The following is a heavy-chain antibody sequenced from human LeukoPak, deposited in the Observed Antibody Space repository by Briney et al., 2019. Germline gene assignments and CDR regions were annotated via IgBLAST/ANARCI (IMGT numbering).Heavy chain of an antibody. J-gene: IGHJ4*02. V-gene: IGHV3-23*01. D-gene: IGHD1-26*01. Sequence: PGGSLRLSCAASGFTFSGYAMSWVRQAPGKGLEWVSVIGGSGGNTYYADSVKGRFTISRDNSKNSLSLQMNSLRAEDTAVYYCARGRSTWHLDYWGQGTLVTVSS. CDR1: GFTFSGYA. CDR2: IGGSGGNT. CDR3: ARGRSTWHLDY.